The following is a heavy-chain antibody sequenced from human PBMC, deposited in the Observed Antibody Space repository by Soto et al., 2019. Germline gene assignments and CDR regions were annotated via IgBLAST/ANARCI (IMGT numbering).Heavy chain of an antibody. V-gene: IGHV4-34*01. CDR1: GGSFSGYY. Sequence: SETLSLTCAVYGGSFSGYYWSWIRQPPGKGLEWIGEINHSGSTNYNPSLKSRVTISVDTSKNHFSLKLSSVTAADTAVYYCARGSGNRFGETYLNYMDVWGKGTTVTVSS. CDR3: ARGSGNRFGETYLNYMDV. J-gene: IGHJ6*03. D-gene: IGHD3-10*01. CDR2: INHSGST.